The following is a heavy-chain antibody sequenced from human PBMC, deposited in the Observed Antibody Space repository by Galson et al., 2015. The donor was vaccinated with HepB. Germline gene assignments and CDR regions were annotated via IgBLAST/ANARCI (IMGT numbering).Heavy chain of an antibody. CDR1: GFTFSDYY. V-gene: IGHV3-72*01. CDR2: VRHKARRYTT. Sequence: SLRLSCAASGFTFSDYYMEWVRQAPGKGLEWVGRVRHKARRYTTDYVASVEGRFTISRDDSKNYLYLQMDSLKTEDTDVYYCSRTLPSIDFDYWGQGTLVTGSS. J-gene: IGHJ4*02. D-gene: IGHD3-3*02. CDR3: SRTLPSIDFDY.